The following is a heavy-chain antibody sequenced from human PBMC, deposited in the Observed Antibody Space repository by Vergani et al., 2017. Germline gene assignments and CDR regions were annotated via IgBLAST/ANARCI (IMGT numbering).Heavy chain of an antibody. CDR2: ISSSGSTI. V-gene: IGHV3-48*03. D-gene: IGHD6-13*01. CDR1: GFTFSSYE. CDR3: AKAGGSSWFRTVDSPGAFDI. Sequence: EVQLLESGGGLVQPGGSLRLSCAASGFTFSSYEMNWVRQAPGKGLEWVSYISSSGSTIYYADSVKGRFTISRDNAKNSLYLQMNSRRAEDTAVYYCAKAGGSSWFRTVDSPGAFDIWGQGTMVTVSS. J-gene: IGHJ3*02.